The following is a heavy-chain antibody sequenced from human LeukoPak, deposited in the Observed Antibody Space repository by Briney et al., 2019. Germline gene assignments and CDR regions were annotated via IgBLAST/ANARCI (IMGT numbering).Heavy chain of an antibody. V-gene: IGHV3-7*01. D-gene: IGHD3-22*01. CDR1: GFTFSSYA. Sequence: GGSLRLSCAASGFTFSSYAMHWVRQAPGKGLEWVANINQDGSEKYYVDSVKGRFTISTDNAKNSLYLQMNSLRAEDTAMYYCARDLYRIVVVPHYFDYWGQGTLVTVSS. J-gene: IGHJ4*02. CDR2: INQDGSEK. CDR3: ARDLYRIVVVPHYFDY.